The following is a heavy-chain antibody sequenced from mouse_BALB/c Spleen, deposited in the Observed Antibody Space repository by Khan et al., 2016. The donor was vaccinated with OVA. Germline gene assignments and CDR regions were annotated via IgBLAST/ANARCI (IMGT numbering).Heavy chain of an antibody. J-gene: IGHJ1*01. CDR1: GFNIKDTY. Sequence: VQLQQPGAQLVKPGASVKLSCTASGFNIKDTYMHWVKESPDQGLEWIGRIAPVNGNTKYDPKFQGKATITADTSSNTSYLQLSSLTSEDTAVFYCARPSYDPRNFDVWGAGTTVTVSS. CDR3: ARPSYDPRNFDV. CDR2: IAPVNGNT. V-gene: IGHV14-3*02. D-gene: IGHD2-3*01.